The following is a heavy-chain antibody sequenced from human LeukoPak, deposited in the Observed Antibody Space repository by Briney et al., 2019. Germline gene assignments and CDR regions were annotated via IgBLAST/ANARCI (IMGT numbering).Heavy chain of an antibody. V-gene: IGHV4-59*08. CDR1: GGSISSYY. CDR2: IYYSGST. Sequence: SETLSLTCTVSGGSISSYYWSWIRQPPGKGLEWIGYIYYSGSTNYNPSLKSRVTISVDTSKNQFSLKLSSVTAADKAVYYCARHRMERDSSGYYYVSWGYYGMDVWGQGTTVTVSS. D-gene: IGHD3-22*01. CDR3: ARHRMERDSSGYYYVSWGYYGMDV. J-gene: IGHJ6*02.